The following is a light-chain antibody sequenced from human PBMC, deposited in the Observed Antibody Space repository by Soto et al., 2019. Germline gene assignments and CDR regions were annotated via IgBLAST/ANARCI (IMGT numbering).Light chain of an antibody. CDR1: QSVSGK. J-gene: IGKJ5*01. CDR2: GTS. V-gene: IGKV3-15*01. Sequence: EIVMTQSPGTLSVSPGEGATLSCRLSQSVSGKLAWYQQKSGQAPRLLIYGTSIRATGVPARFSGGGSGTEFTLTISGLQSEDFAVYYCQQYNNWPLITFGQGTRLEI. CDR3: QQYNNWPLIT.